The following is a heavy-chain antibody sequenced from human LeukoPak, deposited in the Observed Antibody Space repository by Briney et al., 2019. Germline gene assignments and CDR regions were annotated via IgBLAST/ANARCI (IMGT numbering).Heavy chain of an antibody. J-gene: IGHJ4*02. Sequence: PGGSLRLSCAASGFTFSTYWMHWVHQVPGKGLVWVSRINTDGSSTTYADSVKGRFTISRDNAKNTVDLQMNSLRAEDTAVYYCAGGTSGNYYCDSWGQGTLVTVSS. CDR3: AGGTSGNYYCDS. D-gene: IGHD3-10*01. CDR1: GFTFSTYW. V-gene: IGHV3-74*01. CDR2: INTDGSST.